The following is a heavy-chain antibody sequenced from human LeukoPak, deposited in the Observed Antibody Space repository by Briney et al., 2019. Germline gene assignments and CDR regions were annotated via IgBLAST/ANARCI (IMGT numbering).Heavy chain of an antibody. V-gene: IGHV4-34*01. D-gene: IGHD6-6*01. CDR3: GREYSTSSTAFDI. J-gene: IGHJ3*02. CDR2: INQSGST. CDR1: GGSFSGYY. Sequence: SETLSLTCAVYGGSFSGYYWSWIRQSPGKGLEWIGEINQSGSTNYNPSLKSRVTISVDTSKNQFSLKLSSVSAADTAVYYCGREYSTSSTAFDIWGQGTMVTVS.